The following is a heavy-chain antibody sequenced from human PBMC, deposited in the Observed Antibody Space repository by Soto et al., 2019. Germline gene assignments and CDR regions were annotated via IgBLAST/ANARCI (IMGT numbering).Heavy chain of an antibody. V-gene: IGHV3-66*01. CDR3: ARGSYSSSWFDY. D-gene: IGHD6-13*01. J-gene: IGHJ4*02. CDR2: IYSGGST. Sequence: EVQLVESGGGLVQPGGSLRLSCAASGFTVSSNYMSWVRQAPGKGLEWVSVIYSGGSTYYADSVKGRFTISRDNSKDTLYLQMNSLRAEDTAVYYCARGSYSSSWFDYWGQGTLVTVSS. CDR1: GFTVSSNY.